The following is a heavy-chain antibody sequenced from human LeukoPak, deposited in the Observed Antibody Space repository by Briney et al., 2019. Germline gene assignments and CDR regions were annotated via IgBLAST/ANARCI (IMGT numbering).Heavy chain of an antibody. CDR1: GNSISSGDNY. J-gene: IGHJ5*01. V-gene: IGHV4-61*02. D-gene: IGHD5-18*01. CDR2: IYTSGST. CDR3: ARALAGYGYNWFDS. Sequence: SETLSLTCTVSGNSISSGDNYWSWIRQPAGKGLEWIGRIYTSGSTNYNPSLKSRVTISVDTSKNQFSLKLRSVTAADAAVYYCARALAGYGYNWFDSWGQGTLVSVSS.